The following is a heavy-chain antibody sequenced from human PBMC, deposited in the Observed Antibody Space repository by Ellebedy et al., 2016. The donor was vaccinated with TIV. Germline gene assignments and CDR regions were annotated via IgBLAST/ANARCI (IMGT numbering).Heavy chain of an antibody. V-gene: IGHV3-30*03. J-gene: IGHJ4*02. D-gene: IGHD1-14*01. CDR1: GFTFSSYG. CDR2: ISYDGSNK. CDR3: ARDFEPVPEPRPLDY. Sequence: GESLKISXAASGFTFSSYGMHWVRQAPGKGLEWVAVISYDGSNKYYADSVKGRFTISRDNSKNTLYLQMNSLRAEDTAVYYCARDFEPVPEPRPLDYWGQGTLVTVSS.